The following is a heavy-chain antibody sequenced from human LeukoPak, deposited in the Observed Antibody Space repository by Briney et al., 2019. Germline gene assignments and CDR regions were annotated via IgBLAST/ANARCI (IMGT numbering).Heavy chain of an antibody. D-gene: IGHD3-10*01. CDR1: GFTFTNYW. V-gene: IGHV3-7*01. Sequence: GGSLRLSCAASGFTFTNYWMNWLRQAPGKGLEWVANIKQDGGAKNYVDSVKGRFTISRDNAKNSLYLQMNSLRAEDTAVYYCAREGDLLGYWGQGTLVTVSS. CDR2: IKQDGGAK. J-gene: IGHJ4*02. CDR3: AREGDLLGY.